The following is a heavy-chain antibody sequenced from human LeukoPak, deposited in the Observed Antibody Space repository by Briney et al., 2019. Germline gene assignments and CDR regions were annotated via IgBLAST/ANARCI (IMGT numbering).Heavy chain of an antibody. J-gene: IGHJ3*02. D-gene: IGHD2-21*02. Sequence: GGSLRLSCAASGFTFSSYAMHWVRQAPGKGLEWVAVISYDGSNKYYADSVKGRFTISRDNSKNTLYLQMNSLRAEDTAVYYCARVGNGDCLYAFDIWGQGTMVTVSS. CDR1: GFTFSSYA. CDR2: ISYDGSNK. V-gene: IGHV3-30*04. CDR3: ARVGNGDCLYAFDI.